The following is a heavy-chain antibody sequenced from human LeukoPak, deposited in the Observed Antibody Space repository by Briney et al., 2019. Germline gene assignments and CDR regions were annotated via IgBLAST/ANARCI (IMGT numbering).Heavy chain of an antibody. CDR2: ISYDGSNE. D-gene: IGHD3-9*01. CDR3: ARDVFDSHYMDV. V-gene: IGHV3-30*14. CDR1: GFTFSSYV. Sequence: GGSLRLSCAASGFTFSSYVMHWVRQAPGKGLEWVAIISYDGSNEYYADSVKGRFTISRDNSKNTLYLQMNSLRAEDTAVYYCARDVFDSHYMDVWGKGTTVTVSS. J-gene: IGHJ6*03.